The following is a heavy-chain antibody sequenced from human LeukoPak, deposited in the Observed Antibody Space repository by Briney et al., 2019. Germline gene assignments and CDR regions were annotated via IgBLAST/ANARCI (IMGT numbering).Heavy chain of an antibody. J-gene: IGHJ4*02. CDR3: ARRPIMITFGGVIVMRGGYFDY. V-gene: IGHV4-34*01. CDR2: INHSGST. Sequence: SETLSLTCAVYGGSFSGYYWSWIRQPPGKGLEWIGEINHSGSTNYNPSLKSRVTISVDTSKNQFSLKLSSVTAADTAVYYCARRPIMITFGGVIVMRGGYFDYWGQGTLVTVSS. CDR1: GGSFSGYY. D-gene: IGHD3-16*02.